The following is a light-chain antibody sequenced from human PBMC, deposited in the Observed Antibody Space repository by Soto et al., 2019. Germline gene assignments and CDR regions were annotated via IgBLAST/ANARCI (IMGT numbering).Light chain of an antibody. CDR2: SNN. Sequence: QSVLTQPPSASGTPGQRVTISCSGSSSNIGSNTVNWYQQLPGTAPKLHIYSNNQRPSGVPDRFSGSKSGTSASLAISGLQSEDEADYYCAAWDDSLNGRAVFGGGTKVTVL. CDR1: SSNIGSNT. V-gene: IGLV1-44*01. J-gene: IGLJ2*01. CDR3: AAWDDSLNGRAV.